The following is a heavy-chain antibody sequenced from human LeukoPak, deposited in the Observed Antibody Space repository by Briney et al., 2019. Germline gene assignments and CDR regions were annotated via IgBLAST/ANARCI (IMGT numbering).Heavy chain of an antibody. J-gene: IGHJ3*02. D-gene: IGHD6-13*01. V-gene: IGHV3-21*01. CDR2: ISSSSSYI. CDR3: ASVYSSSWYEDI. CDR1: GFTFSSYS. Sequence: GGSLRLSCAASGFTFSSYSMKWVRQAPGKGLEWVSSISSSSSYISYADSVKGRFTISRDNAKNSLYLQMNSLSAEDTAVYYCASVYSSSWYEDIWGQGTMVTVSS.